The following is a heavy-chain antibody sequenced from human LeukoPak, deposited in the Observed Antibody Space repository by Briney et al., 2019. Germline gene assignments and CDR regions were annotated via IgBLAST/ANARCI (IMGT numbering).Heavy chain of an antibody. CDR2: IYPGDSDT. V-gene: IGHV5-51*01. Sequence: GESLKISCKASGYSFTSFWIGWVRQMPGRGLEWMGIIYPGDSDTRFSPSFQGQVPISADKSISTAYLQWNSLNASDTAMYYCARHLFSLVAAIEGAFDIWGQGTMVTVSS. CDR1: GYSFTSFW. J-gene: IGHJ3*02. CDR3: ARHLFSLVAAIEGAFDI. D-gene: IGHD5-12*01.